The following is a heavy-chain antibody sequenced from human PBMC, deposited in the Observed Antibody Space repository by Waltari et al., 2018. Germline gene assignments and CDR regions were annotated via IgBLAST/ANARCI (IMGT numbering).Heavy chain of an antibody. D-gene: IGHD1-26*01. V-gene: IGHV4-34*01. CDR2: INHSGST. J-gene: IGHJ4*02. CDR3: ARAPVGADTPFDY. CDR1: GGSFSGYY. Sequence: QVQLQQWGAGLLKPSETLSLTCAVYGGSFSGYYWSWTRQPPGKGLEWIGEINHSGSTNYNPSLKSRVTISVDTSKNQFSLKLSSVTAAGTAVYYCARAPVGADTPFDYWGQGTLVTVSS.